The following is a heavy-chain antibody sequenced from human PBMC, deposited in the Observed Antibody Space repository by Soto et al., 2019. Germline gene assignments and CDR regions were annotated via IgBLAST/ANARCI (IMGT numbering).Heavy chain of an antibody. CDR1: GFNFDDYA. CDR3: AKDHLGGAMAVPFFDS. CDR2: ITWNSGNI. J-gene: IGHJ4*01. D-gene: IGHD3-16*01. V-gene: IGHV3-9*01. Sequence: GGSLRLSCATSGFNFDDYAMHWVRQAPGKGLEWVAGITWNSGNIAYADSVKGRFTISRDNAKNSLYLQMNSLRPEDTAFYFCAKDHLGGAMAVPFFDSRGHGALVTVSS.